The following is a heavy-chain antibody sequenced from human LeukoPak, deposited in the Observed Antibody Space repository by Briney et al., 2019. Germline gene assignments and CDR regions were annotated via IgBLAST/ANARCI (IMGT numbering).Heavy chain of an antibody. D-gene: IGHD2-15*01. CDR1: GYTFTGYY. CDR3: ARNTARRLPWFDP. Sequence: GAAVKVSCKASGYTFTGYYMHWVRQAPGQGLEWMGWINPNSGGTNYAQKFQGRVTMTRDTSISTTYMELSRLRSDDTAVYYCARNTARRLPWFDPWGQGTLVTVSS. J-gene: IGHJ5*02. CDR2: INPNSGGT. V-gene: IGHV1-2*02.